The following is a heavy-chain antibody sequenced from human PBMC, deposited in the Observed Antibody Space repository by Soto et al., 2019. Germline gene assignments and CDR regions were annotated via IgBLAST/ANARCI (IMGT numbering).Heavy chain of an antibody. CDR1: GGSVTSVGYY. V-gene: IGHV4-31*03. D-gene: IGHD3-3*01. CDR3: ARILDFWSGHGVFDI. J-gene: IGHJ3*02. CDR2: LYYSGTT. Sequence: QVQLQESGPGLVKPSQTLSLTCTVSGGSVTSVGYYWAWIRQHPGKGLEFIGHLYYSGTTYYNPSLRSRVTISEDTSKYHFSLQLTSVTAADTAVYYCARILDFWSGHGVFDIWGQGTMVTVSS.